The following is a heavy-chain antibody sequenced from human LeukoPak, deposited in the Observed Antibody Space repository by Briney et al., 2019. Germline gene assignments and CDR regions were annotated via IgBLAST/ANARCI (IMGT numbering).Heavy chain of an antibody. CDR2: IYYSGST. J-gene: IGHJ3*02. CDR3: ARHPALRYFDWLSSVGAFDI. D-gene: IGHD3-9*01. Sequence: SETLSLTCTVSGGSISSSSYYWGWIRQPPGKGLEWIGSIYYSGSTYYNPSLKSRVTISVDTSKNQFSLELSSVTAADTAVYYCARHPALRYFDWLSSVGAFDIWGQGTMVTVSA. V-gene: IGHV4-39*01. CDR1: GGSISSSSYY.